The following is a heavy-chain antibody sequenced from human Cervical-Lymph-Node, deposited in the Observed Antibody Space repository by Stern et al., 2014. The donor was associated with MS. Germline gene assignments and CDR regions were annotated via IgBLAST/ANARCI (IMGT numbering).Heavy chain of an antibody. D-gene: IGHD4-11*01. Sequence: EVQLVESGGGLVRPGRSLRLSCAATGFTFDDYAMHCVRQGPGKGLEWVSGISWNSVSIGYADSVKGRFTISRDNAKNSLYLQMNSLRAEDTALYYCAKEHSSNWIDYWGQGTLVTVSS. V-gene: IGHV3-9*01. J-gene: IGHJ4*02. CDR2: ISWNSVSI. CDR1: GFTFDDYA. CDR3: AKEHSSNWIDY.